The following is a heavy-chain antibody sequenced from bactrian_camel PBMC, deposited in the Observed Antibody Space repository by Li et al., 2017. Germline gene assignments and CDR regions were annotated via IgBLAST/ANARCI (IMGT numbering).Heavy chain of an antibody. V-gene: IGHV3S31*01. CDR3: AADKATDCRGGYDRLKRRTWGVDFAY. D-gene: IGHD2*01. CDR1: GFTFSNYA. CDR2: IWSSGGAT. J-gene: IGHJ6*01. Sequence: VQLVESGGGSVEAGGSLRLSCQASGFTFSNYAMNWVRQAPGKGLEWVSVIWSSGGATYYPDSIEGRFTISRDGAKNTLYLQMNNLKPEDTAMYYCAADKATDCRGGYDRLKRRTWGVDFAYWGRGTQVTVS.